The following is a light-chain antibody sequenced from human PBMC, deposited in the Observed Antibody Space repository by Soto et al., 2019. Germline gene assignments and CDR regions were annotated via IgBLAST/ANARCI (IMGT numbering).Light chain of an antibody. V-gene: IGKV3-20*01. J-gene: IGKJ4*01. CDR1: QSVSSNY. CDR3: QRYGTSLPLT. CDR2: GAS. Sequence: NVLTQSPGTLSLSPGDRATLSCRASQSVSSNYLAWYQQKPGQAPRLLIYGASSRATGIPDRFSGSGSGTDFTLTISRLEPEDFAVYYCQRYGTSLPLTFGGGTKVDIK.